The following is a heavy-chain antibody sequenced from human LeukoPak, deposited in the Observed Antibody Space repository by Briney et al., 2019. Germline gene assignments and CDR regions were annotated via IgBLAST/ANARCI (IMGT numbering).Heavy chain of an antibody. CDR3: ARVYGSRAFDI. CDR1: GGSIRNYF. CDR2: IYTSGST. J-gene: IGHJ3*02. D-gene: IGHD3-10*01. Sequence: SETLSLTCSVSGGSIRNYFWSWIRQPAGKGLEWIGRIYTSGSTDYNPSLRSRVTMSVDTSRNQFSLKMSSVTAADTAVYYCARVYGSRAFDIWGQGTLVTVSS. V-gene: IGHV4-4*07.